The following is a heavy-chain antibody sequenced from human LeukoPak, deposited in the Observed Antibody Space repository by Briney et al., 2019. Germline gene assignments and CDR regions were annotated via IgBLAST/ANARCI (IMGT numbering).Heavy chain of an antibody. V-gene: IGHV4-39*07. J-gene: IGHJ5*02. D-gene: IGHD3-10*02. CDR2: IYYSGST. Sequence: PSETLSLTCTVSGGSISSSSYYWGWIRQPPGKGLEWIGSIYYSGSTYYNPSLKSRVTISVDTSKNQFSLKLSSVTAADTAVYYCARDIFFVSRFGRPRGWFDPWGQGTLVTVSS. CDR3: ARDIFFVSRFGRPRGWFDP. CDR1: GGSISSSSYY.